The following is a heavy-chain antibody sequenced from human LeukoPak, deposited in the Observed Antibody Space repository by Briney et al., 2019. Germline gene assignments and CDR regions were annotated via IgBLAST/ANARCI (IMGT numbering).Heavy chain of an antibody. CDR2: IIPIFGTA. V-gene: IGHV1-69*05. D-gene: IGHD1-26*01. J-gene: IGHJ4*02. CDR3: AKDRGSGSYPFLTD. Sequence: SVKVSCKASGGTFSSYAISWVRQAPGQGLEWMGGIIPIFGTANYAQKFQGRVTITTDESTSTAYMELSSLRSEDTAVYYCAKDRGSGSYPFLTDWGQGTLVTVSS. CDR1: GGTFSSYA.